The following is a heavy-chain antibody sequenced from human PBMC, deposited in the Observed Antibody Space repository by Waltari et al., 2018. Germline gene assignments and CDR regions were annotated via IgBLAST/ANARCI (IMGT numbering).Heavy chain of an antibody. CDR2: ISSSGSTI. Sequence: EVQLVESGGGLVQPGGSLRLSCAASGFTFSSYEMNWVRQAPGKGLEWVSYISSSGSTISYADSVKVRFTISRDNAKNSLYLQMNSRRAEDTAVYYCARDRALGDYDFWSGYPYYYYGMDVWGQGTTVTVSS. J-gene: IGHJ6*02. D-gene: IGHD3-3*01. V-gene: IGHV3-48*03. CDR1: GFTFSSYE. CDR3: ARDRALGDYDFWSGYPYYYYGMDV.